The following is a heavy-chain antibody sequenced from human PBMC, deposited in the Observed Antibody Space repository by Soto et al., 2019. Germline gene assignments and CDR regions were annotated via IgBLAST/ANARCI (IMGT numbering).Heavy chain of an antibody. CDR2: IGSSGGYI. J-gene: IGHJ6*02. CDR3: AREKKHQSLGGRFGMDV. Sequence: GGSLRLSCVVSGFSLSDFSMNWVRQGPGKGLEWVASIGSSGGYIFYADSVKGRLTISRDNAQKSLDMQINSLRAEDTAVYYCAREKKHQSLGGRFGMDVWGQGTTVTVYS. CDR1: GFSLSDFS. V-gene: IGHV3-21*01. D-gene: IGHD2-2*01.